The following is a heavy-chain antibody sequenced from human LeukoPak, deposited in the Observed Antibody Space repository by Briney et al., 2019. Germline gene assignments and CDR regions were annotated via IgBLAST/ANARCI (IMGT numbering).Heavy chain of an antibody. CDR1: GASISSGGYY. V-gene: IGHV4-61*02. CDR2: IYTTGST. CDR3: ARGTSLMDY. Sequence: PSETLSLTCTVSGASISSGGYYWSWVRQPPGKGVEWIGRIYTTGSTDYNPSFKSRVTISVDTSKNQFSLKLNSVTAADTAVYYCARGTSLMDYWGQGILVTISS. J-gene: IGHJ4*02. D-gene: IGHD3-16*01.